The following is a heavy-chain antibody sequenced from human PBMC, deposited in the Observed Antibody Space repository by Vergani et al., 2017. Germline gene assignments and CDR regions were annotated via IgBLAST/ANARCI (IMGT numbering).Heavy chain of an antibody. Sequence: QVQLVQSGAEVKKSGASVKVSCKTSGYTFSAYYMHWVRQAPGKGLEWMGWINCNSGGTKYAQKFEGRVTMTRDTSINTAYLDLSRLRSDDTAMYFCARAPRVSSGWYAGWFDLWGQGTLVTVSS. J-gene: IGHJ5*02. D-gene: IGHD6-19*01. CDR2: INCNSGGT. CDR3: ARAPRVSSGWYAGWFDL. CDR1: GYTFSAYY. V-gene: IGHV1-2*02.